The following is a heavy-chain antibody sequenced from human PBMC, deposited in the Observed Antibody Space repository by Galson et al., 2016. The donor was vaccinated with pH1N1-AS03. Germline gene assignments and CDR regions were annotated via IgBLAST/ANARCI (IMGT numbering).Heavy chain of an antibody. D-gene: IGHD1/OR15-1a*01. CDR1: GDSVSSDRAA. CDR2: TYYRSKWYY. J-gene: IGHJ1*01. V-gene: IGHV6-1*01. Sequence: CAISGDSVSSDRAAWNWIRQSPSRGLEWLGRTYYRSKWYYDYAVSVESRMTIRPDTSKNQVSLQLNSVTPEDTAVYYCARGGLGTTVSPFQHWGQGTLVTVSS. CDR3: ARGGLGTTVSPFQH.